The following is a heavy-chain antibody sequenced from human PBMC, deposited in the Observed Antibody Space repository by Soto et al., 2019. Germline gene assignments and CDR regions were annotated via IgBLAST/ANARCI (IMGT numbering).Heavy chain of an antibody. CDR3: ARGLKNYYGTDV. Sequence: GGSLRLSCAASGFTFTEYWMHWVRQVPGKGLVWVSRIHADGTRTSYADSVKGRFTISRDNAKNTVYLQMNSLRAEDTAVFYCARGLKNYYGTDVWGQGTTVTV. CDR1: GFTFTEYW. CDR2: IHADGTRT. J-gene: IGHJ6*02. D-gene: IGHD3-16*01. V-gene: IGHV3-74*01.